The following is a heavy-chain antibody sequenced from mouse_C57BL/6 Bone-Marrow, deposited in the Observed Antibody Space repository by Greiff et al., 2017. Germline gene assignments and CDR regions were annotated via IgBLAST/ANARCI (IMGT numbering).Heavy chain of an antibody. V-gene: IGHV1-54*01. CDR2: INPGSGGT. J-gene: IGHJ2*01. D-gene: IGHD2-14*01. CDR3: ARDYRGYFDY. Sequence: QVQLQQSGAELVRPGTSVKVSCKASGYAFTNYLIEWVKQRPGQGLEWIGVINPGSGGTNYKEKFKGKATLTADKSSSTAYMQLSSLTSEDSAVYFCARDYRGYFDYWGQGTTLTVSS. CDR1: GYAFTNYL.